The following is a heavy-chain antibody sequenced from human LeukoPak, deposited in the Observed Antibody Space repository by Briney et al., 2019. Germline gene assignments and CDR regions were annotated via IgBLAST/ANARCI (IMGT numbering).Heavy chain of an antibody. CDR2: IDVGNGNT. CDR1: GYIFTSYA. Sequence: GASVKVSCKASGYIFTSYAINWVRQAPGQRLEWMGWIDVGNGNTRLSQNFQGRVAITRDTSASTVYMELSGLRTEDTAVYYCAREVERRYFPWFDPWGQGTLVTVSS. V-gene: IGHV1-3*01. D-gene: IGHD3-9*01. J-gene: IGHJ5*02. CDR3: AREVERRYFPWFDP.